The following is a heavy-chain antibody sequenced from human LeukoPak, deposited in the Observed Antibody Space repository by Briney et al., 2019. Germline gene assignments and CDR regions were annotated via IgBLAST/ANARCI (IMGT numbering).Heavy chain of an antibody. CDR3: AKYSSSWYREYYYGMDV. D-gene: IGHD6-13*01. V-gene: IGHV1-18*01. CDR1: GYTFTSYG. J-gene: IGHJ6*02. CDR2: ISAYNGNT. Sequence: ASVKVSCKASGYTFTSYGISWVRQAPGQGLEWMGWISAYNGNTNYAQKLQGRVTMTTDTSTSTAYMELRSLRSDDTAVYYCAKYSSSWYREYYYGMDVWGQGTTVTVSS.